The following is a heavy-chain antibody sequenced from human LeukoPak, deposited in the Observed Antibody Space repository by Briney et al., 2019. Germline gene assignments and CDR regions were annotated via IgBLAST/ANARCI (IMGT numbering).Heavy chain of an antibody. CDR2: IIPIFGTA. CDR3: ARDRVAARPRYYYYYMDV. CDR1: GGTFSSYA. D-gene: IGHD6-6*01. V-gene: IGHV1-69*05. J-gene: IGHJ6*03. Sequence: GASVKVSCKASGGTFSSYAISWVRQAPGQGLEWMGGIIPIFGTANYAQKFQGRVTITTDEPTSTAYMELSSLRSEDTAVYYCARDRVAARPRYYYYYMDVWGKGTTVTVSS.